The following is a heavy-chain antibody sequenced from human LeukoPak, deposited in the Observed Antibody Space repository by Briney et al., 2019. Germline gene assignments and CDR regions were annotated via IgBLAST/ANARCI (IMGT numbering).Heavy chain of an antibody. V-gene: IGHV3-23*01. CDR1: GFTFSSYA. Sequence: PGGSLRLSCAASGFTFSSYAMSWVRQAPGKGLEWVSAISGSGGSTYYADSVKGRFTISRDNSKNTLYLQMNSLRAEDTAVYYCAKDNPYSSPAGPDAFDIWGQGTMVTVSS. CDR2: ISGSGGST. CDR3: AKDNPYSSPAGPDAFDI. J-gene: IGHJ3*02. D-gene: IGHD6-13*01.